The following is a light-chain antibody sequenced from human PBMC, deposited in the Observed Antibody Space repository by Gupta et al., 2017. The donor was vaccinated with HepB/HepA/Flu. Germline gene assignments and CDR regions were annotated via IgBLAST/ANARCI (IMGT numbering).Light chain of an antibody. Sequence: EIVLTQSPATLSLSPGERATLPCRASQSVSSYLAWYQQKPGQAPRLLIYDASNRATGIPARFSGSGSGTDFTLTISSLEPEDFAVYYCQQRSNWPPGTTCGGGTKVGIK. V-gene: IGKV3-11*01. CDR1: QSVSSY. CDR2: DAS. J-gene: IGKJ4*01. CDR3: QQRSNWPPGTT.